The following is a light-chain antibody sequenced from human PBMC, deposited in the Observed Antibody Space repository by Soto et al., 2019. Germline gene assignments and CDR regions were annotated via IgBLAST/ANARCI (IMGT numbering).Light chain of an antibody. CDR3: CSYATYNMI. J-gene: IGLJ2*01. Sequence: QSVLTQPASVSGSPGQSITISCTGTSSDFGDYDYVSWYLQHPGKVPKLIIYDGTERPSGVSNRFSGSKSGNTASLTISGLQAEDEAHYYCCSYATYNMILGGGTKLTVL. CDR2: DGT. V-gene: IGLV2-14*01. CDR1: SSDFGDYDY.